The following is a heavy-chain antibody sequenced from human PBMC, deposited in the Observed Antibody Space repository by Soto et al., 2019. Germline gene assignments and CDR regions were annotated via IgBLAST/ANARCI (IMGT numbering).Heavy chain of an antibody. J-gene: IGHJ5*02. D-gene: IGHD6-19*01. CDR3: ATHVIAVLDWFDP. V-gene: IGHV4-39*01. Sequence: PSETLSLTCTVSGGSISSSRYYWGWIRQPPGKGLEWIGSIYYSGSTYYNPSLKSRVTISVDTSKNQFSLKLSSVTATDTAVYYCATHVIAVLDWFDPWGQGTLVTVS. CDR2: IYYSGST. CDR1: GGSISSSRYY.